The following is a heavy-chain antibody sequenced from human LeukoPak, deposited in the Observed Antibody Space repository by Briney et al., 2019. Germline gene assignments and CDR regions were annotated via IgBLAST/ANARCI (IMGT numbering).Heavy chain of an antibody. CDR2: LYSGGGT. CDR3: ARDSGRFDVFDI. D-gene: IGHD3-10*01. CDR1: GFTVSSNS. Sequence: GGSLRLSCAVSGFTVSSNSMSWVRQAPGKGLEWVSILYSGGGTDYADSVKGRFTISRDNSKNTLYLQMNSLRAEDTAVYYCARDSGRFDVFDIWGQGTMVTVSS. J-gene: IGHJ3*02. V-gene: IGHV3-53*01.